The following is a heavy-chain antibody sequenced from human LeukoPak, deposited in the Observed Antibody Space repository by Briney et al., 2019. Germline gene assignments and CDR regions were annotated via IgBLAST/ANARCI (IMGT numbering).Heavy chain of an antibody. D-gene: IGHD6-6*01. V-gene: IGHV1-2*02. CDR3: ARDHRAYSSSYWFDP. Sequence: ASVKVSCKASGYTFTGYYIHWVRQAPGQGLEWMGWINPNSGGTNYAQKFQGRVTMTRDTSISTAYMELSRLRSDDTAVYYCARDHRAYSSSYWFDPWGQGTLVTVSS. J-gene: IGHJ5*02. CDR1: GYTFTGYY. CDR2: INPNSGGT.